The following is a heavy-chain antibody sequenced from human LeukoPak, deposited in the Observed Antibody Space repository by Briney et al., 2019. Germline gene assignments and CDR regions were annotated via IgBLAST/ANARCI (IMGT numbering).Heavy chain of an antibody. Sequence: GGSLRLSCAASGFTVSSNYMSWVRQAPGKGLEWVSVIYSGGSTYYADSVKGRFTISRDNSKNTLYLQMNSLRAEDTAVYYCARDSGSKGHAFDIWGQGTMVTVSS. CDR2: IYSGGST. CDR1: GFTVSSNY. V-gene: IGHV3-53*01. CDR3: ARDSGSKGHAFDI. J-gene: IGHJ3*02. D-gene: IGHD1-26*01.